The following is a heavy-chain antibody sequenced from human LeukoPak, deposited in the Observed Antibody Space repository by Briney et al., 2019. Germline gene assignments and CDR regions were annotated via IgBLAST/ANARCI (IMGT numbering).Heavy chain of an antibody. CDR3: TLTTTFDV. D-gene: IGHD4/OR15-4a*01. J-gene: IGHJ4*02. V-gene: IGHV3-15*01. CDR2: IKSKTDGGTT. CDR1: GFAFSHAW. Sequence: PGGSLRLSCAASGFAFSHAWMSWVRQAPGKGLEWVGRIKSKTDGGTTDYAAAVKGRFTISRDDSKTTLYLQMNSLKTEDTAVYYCTLTTTFDVWGQGTLVTVSS.